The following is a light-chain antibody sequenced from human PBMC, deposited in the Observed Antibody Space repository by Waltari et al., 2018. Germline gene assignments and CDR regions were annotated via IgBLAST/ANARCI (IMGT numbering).Light chain of an antibody. Sequence: QSPLTQPASVSASPGQSITISCTGTSSDIGNDNLVTWYQHNSGKVPKLIIYDVTQRPSGVSDRFSGSKSGNTASLTISGLQEDDEADYYCCSYAVSSTLVFGGGTKVTVL. V-gene: IGLV2-23*02. J-gene: IGLJ2*01. CDR1: SSDIGNDNL. CDR3: CSYAVSSTLV. CDR2: DVT.